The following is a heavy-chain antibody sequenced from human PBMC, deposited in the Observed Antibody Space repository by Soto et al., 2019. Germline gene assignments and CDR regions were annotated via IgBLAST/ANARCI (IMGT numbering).Heavy chain of an antibody. CDR2: IYYSGST. Sequence: QVQLQESGPGLVKPSETLSLTCTVSGGSISSYYWSWIRQPPGKGLEWIGYIYYSGSTNYNPSLKRRVTISVNTSKNQFSLKLSSVTAADTAVYYCARVPPPYYDFWSGYYSGRYYYYMDVWGKGTTVTVSS. D-gene: IGHD3-3*01. CDR3: ARVPPPYYDFWSGYYSGRYYYYMDV. CDR1: GGSISSYY. J-gene: IGHJ6*03. V-gene: IGHV4-59*01.